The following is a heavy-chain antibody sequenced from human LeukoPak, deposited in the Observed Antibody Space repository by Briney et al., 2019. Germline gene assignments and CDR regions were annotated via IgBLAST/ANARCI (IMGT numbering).Heavy chain of an antibody. CDR1: GYTLTSYY. J-gene: IGHJ3*02. D-gene: IGHD6-19*01. Sequence: ASVKVSCKASGYTLTSYYMHWVRQAPGQGLEWMGWMNPNSGNTGYAQKFQGRVTMTRTPSISTAYMELSSLRSEDTAVYYCATGLYSSGWWTQDAFDIWGQGTMVTVSS. CDR3: ATGLYSSGWWTQDAFDI. V-gene: IGHV1-8*01. CDR2: MNPNSGNT.